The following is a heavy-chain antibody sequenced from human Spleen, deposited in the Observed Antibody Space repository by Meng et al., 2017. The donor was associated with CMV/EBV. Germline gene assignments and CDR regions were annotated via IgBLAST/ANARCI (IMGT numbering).Heavy chain of an antibody. CDR3: AGSGRSYWFDP. CDR2: IYSSGTT. Sequence: QVQLQESGPGLVKLSETLSLTRSVPAGSIRSSYWGWIRQPAGKGMEWIGHIYSSGTTKYNPSLKGPVTMSLDTSKSQFSLKLSSVTAADTAVYYCAGSGRSYWFDPWGQGTLVTVSS. J-gene: IGHJ5*02. CDR1: AGSIRSSY. V-gene: IGHV4-4*07. D-gene: IGHD3-10*01.